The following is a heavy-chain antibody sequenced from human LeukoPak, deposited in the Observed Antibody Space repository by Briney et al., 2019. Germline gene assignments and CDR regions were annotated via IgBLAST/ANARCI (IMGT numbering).Heavy chain of an antibody. Sequence: SETLSLTCTVSGGSISSYYWSWIRQPAGKGLEWIGRIYTSGSTNYNPSLKSRVTMSVDTSKNQFSLKLSSVTAADTAVYYCARDQGKGGYNNAMYYFDYWGQGTLVTASS. CDR3: ARDQGKGGYNNAMYYFDY. V-gene: IGHV4-4*07. CDR1: GGSISSYY. D-gene: IGHD5-24*01. CDR2: IYTSGST. J-gene: IGHJ4*02.